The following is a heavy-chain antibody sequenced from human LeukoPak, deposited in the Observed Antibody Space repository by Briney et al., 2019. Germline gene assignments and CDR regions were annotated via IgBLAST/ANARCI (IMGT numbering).Heavy chain of an antibody. CDR3: ARDRGYCSGGSCFNWFDP. D-gene: IGHD2-15*01. Sequence: SETLSLTCTVSGGSISSGGYYWSWVRQHPGKGLEWIGYIYYSGSTNYNPSLKSRVTISVDTSKNQFSLKLSSVTAADTAVYYCARDRGYCSGGSCFNWFDPWGQGTLVTVSS. CDR1: GGSISSGGYY. V-gene: IGHV4-61*08. CDR2: IYYSGST. J-gene: IGHJ5*02.